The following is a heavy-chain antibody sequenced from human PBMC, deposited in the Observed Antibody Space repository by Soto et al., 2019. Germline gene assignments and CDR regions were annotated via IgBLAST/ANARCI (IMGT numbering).Heavy chain of an antibody. V-gene: IGHV5-51*01. J-gene: IGHJ4*02. D-gene: IGHD1-26*01. CDR2: IYPGDSDT. Sequence: PGESLKISCKGSGYSFTSYWIGWVRQMPGKGLEWMGIIYPGDSDTRYSPSFQGQVTISADKSISTAYLQWSSLKASDTAMYYWARLWGEVGATFIQSIDYWGQGTLVTVSS. CDR3: ARLWGEVGATFIQSIDY. CDR1: GYSFTSYW.